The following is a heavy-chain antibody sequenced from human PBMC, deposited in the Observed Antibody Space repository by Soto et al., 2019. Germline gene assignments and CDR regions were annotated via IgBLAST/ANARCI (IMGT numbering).Heavy chain of an antibody. CDR3: ANRTVGWYFEL. Sequence: EVQLLESGGGLVQPGGSLRLSCAASGFTFSSYAMNWVRQAPGKGLEWVSVISGSGGSTYYADAVKGRFTISRDNSKNTLYLQMNSLRAEDTAVYYGANRTVGWYFELWGRGTLVTVSS. J-gene: IGHJ2*01. CDR2: ISGSGGST. CDR1: GFTFSSYA. D-gene: IGHD4-17*01. V-gene: IGHV3-23*01.